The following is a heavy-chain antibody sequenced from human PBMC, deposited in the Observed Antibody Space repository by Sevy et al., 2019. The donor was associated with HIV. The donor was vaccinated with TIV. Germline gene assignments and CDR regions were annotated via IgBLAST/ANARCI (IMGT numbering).Heavy chain of an antibody. CDR3: ARGPPDGSYDYFDY. J-gene: IGHJ4*02. CDR1: GFTFSSYN. V-gene: IGHV3-21*06. D-gene: IGHD1-26*01. Sequence: GGSLRLSCAASGFTFSSYNMNWVRQAPGKWLEWVSSVSGSSNYIYYAESVKGRFIMSRDNAKNTQYLQMNSLRADDTAVYYCARGPPDGSYDYFDYWGQGILVTVSS. CDR2: VSGSSNYI.